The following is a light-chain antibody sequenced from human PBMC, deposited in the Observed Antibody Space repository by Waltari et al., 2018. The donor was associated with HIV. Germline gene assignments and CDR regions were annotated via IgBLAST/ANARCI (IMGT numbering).Light chain of an antibody. CDR3: QVWETSSDLRLWV. CDR1: AIGSKS. J-gene: IGLJ3*02. Sequence: SYVLTQSPSVSVAPGQTARITCGANAIGSKSVNWYQQKPGQAPVLIGYDDSDRPSGIPEVFSGSNSGNAATLTISRVEVRDEADYFCQVWETSSDLRLWVFGGGSRLTVL. CDR2: DDS. V-gene: IGLV3-21*02.